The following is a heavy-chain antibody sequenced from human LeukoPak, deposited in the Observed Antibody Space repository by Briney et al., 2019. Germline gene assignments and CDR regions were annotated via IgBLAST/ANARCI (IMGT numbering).Heavy chain of an antibody. CDR1: GYSISSGYY. J-gene: IGHJ4*02. V-gene: IGHV4-38-2*01. D-gene: IGHD3-22*01. Sequence: SETLSLTCAVSGYSISSGYYWSWIRQSPGKGLEWIATINHSGETYYNPSLKSGATISVDTSKNQFSLKLSSVTAAGTAVYYCARYTANKSGYSFDFWGQGTLVTVSS. CDR3: ARYTANKSGYSFDF. CDR2: INHSGET.